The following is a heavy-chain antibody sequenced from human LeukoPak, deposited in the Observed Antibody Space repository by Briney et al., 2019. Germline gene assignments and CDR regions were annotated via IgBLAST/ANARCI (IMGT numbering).Heavy chain of an antibody. CDR3: ARVTAAGTWTFEI. J-gene: IGHJ3*02. CDR2: MNPNSGNT. CDR1: GNTFIIND. D-gene: IGHD6-13*01. V-gene: IGHV1-8*01. Sequence: ASVKVSCKASGNTFIINDINWVRQATGQGLEWMGWMNPNSGNTGYAQKFQGRVTMTRNTSISTAYMELTDLRSEDTAVYYCARVTAAGTWTFEIWGQGSTVTVSS.